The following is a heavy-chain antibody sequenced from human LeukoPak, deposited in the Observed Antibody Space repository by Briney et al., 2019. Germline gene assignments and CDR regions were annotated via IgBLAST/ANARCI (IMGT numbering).Heavy chain of an antibody. D-gene: IGHD6-13*01. CDR3: ARDQVMSSSWYYYYYMDV. V-gene: IGHV3-7*01. CDR1: GFTFSSIW. J-gene: IGHJ6*03. CDR2: IKQDGREK. Sequence: GQSMRPSWAAAGFTFSSIWMSWVSQAPGKVLGWDANIKQDGREKYYVDSVKGRFTITRNNAKTSLYLQMNSMRAEDTAVYYCARDQVMSSSWYYYYYMDVWGQGTLVTVSS.